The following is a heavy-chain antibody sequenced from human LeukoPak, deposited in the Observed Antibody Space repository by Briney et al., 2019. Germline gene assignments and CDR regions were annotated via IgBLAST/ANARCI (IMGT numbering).Heavy chain of an antibody. CDR2: IIPIFGTA. D-gene: IGHD3-22*01. J-gene: IGHJ4*02. CDR3: ARAVFNYYDSSGYSRYFDY. Sequence: GASVKVSCKASGGTFSSYAISWVRQAPGQGLEWMGGIIPIFGTANYAQKFQGRVTITADESTSTAYMELSSLRSGDTAVYYCARAVFNYYDSSGYSRYFDYWGQGTLVTVSS. V-gene: IGHV1-69*13. CDR1: GGTFSSYA.